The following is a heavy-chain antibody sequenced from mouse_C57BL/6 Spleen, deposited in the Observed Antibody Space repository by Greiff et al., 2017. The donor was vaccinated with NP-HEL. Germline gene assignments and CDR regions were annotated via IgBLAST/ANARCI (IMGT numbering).Heavy chain of an antibody. CDR2: IRNIANGYTT. V-gene: IGHV7-3*01. CDR1: GFTFTDYY. J-gene: IGHJ1*03. CDR3: ARSYYYGSSHWYFDV. Sequence: EVQRVESGGGLVQPGGSLSLSCAASGFTFTDYYMSWVRQPPGKALEWLGFIRNIANGYTTEYSASVKGRFTISRDNSQSILYLQMNALRAEDSATYYCARSYYYGSSHWYFDVWGTGTTVTVSS. D-gene: IGHD1-1*01.